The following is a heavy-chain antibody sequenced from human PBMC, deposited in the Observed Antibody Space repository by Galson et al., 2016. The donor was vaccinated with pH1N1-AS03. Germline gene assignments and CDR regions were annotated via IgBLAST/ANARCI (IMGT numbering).Heavy chain of an antibody. CDR1: GASITSDGFY. J-gene: IGHJ3*02. Sequence: SETLSLTCIVSGASITSDGFYWAWIRQPPGRGLEWLGSVSYRGEAFHSTSLRGRVTVSVDTSKNQFSLNVHSLTAADTALYFCARVPDGDYFGMLDTPQNAFEIWGQGTMVIVSS. CDR3: ARVPDGDYFGMLDTPQNAFEI. D-gene: IGHD3-3*01. CDR2: VSYRGEA. V-gene: IGHV4-39*07.